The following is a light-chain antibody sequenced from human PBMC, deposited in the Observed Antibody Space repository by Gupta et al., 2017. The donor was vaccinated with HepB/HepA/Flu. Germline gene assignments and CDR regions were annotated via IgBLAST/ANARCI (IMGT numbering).Light chain of an antibody. Sequence: QSVLTQPPSVSAAPGQTVTISCSVSTSDIGNNYVSWYQQLPGTAPKLLIYENHKRPSGIPDRFSGSKSGTSATLDITGLQTGDEADYYCETWDRTLSVALFGGGTKLTVL. J-gene: IGLJ3*02. CDR2: ENH. V-gene: IGLV1-51*02. CDR1: TSDIGNNY. CDR3: ETWDRTLSVAL.